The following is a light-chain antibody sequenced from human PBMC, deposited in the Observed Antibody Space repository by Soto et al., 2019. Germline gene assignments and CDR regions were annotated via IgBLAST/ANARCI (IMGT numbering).Light chain of an antibody. Sequence: EIVLTQSPATLCLSPGERATLSCGASQSINSNYLAWYQQKPGLAPRLVIYDTSRRDPGIPDRLTGSGAGTDFTLTISRLEPEDSAIYYCKQYGSSPTFGQGTRLEIK. V-gene: IGKV3D-20*01. J-gene: IGKJ5*01. CDR1: QSINSNY. CDR3: KQYGSSPT. CDR2: DTS.